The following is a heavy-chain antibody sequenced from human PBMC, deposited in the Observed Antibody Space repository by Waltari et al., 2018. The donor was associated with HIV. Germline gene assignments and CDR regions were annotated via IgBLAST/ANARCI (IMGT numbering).Heavy chain of an antibody. J-gene: IGHJ2*01. CDR1: GGSFSGYY. D-gene: IGHD6-19*01. CDR3: ARARSGLWYFDL. V-gene: IGHV4-34*01. CDR2: INHSGST. Sequence: QVQLQQWGAGLLKPSEPLSLTCAVYGGSFSGYYWSWIRQPPGRGLEWIGEINHSGSTNYNPSLKSRVTISLDASKNQFSRKLSSVTAADTAVYYCARARSGLWYFDLWGRGTLVTVSS.